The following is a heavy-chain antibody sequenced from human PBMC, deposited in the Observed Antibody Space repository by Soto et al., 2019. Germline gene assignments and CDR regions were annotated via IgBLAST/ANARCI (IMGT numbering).Heavy chain of an antibody. J-gene: IGHJ6*02. CDR1: GGSISSRGYY. V-gene: IGHV4-31*03. CDR2: IYYSGST. CDR3: ARVSDTYYHFGMDV. Sequence: QVQLQESGPGLVKPSQTLSLTCTVSGGSISSRGYYWSWIRQHPGKGLEWIGYIYYSGSTYYNPSLKSRVTISVDTSKNQFSLKLSSVTAADTAMYYCARVSDTYYHFGMDVWGQGTTVTVSS.